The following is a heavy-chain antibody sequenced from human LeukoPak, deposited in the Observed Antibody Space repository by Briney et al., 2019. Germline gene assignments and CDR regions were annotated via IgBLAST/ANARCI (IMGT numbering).Heavy chain of an antibody. CDR1: GGFISGYY. V-gene: IGHV4-59*01. D-gene: IGHD3-16*01. CDR2: IYSSGSASGNT. Sequence: SETLSLTCSVSGGFISGYYWSWIRQPPGKGLEWIGYIYSSGSASGNTNYNPSLKSRVTISVDTSKNQFFLKLTSVTAADTAVYYCATLGRGAFDIWGQGTMVTVSS. J-gene: IGHJ3*02. CDR3: ATLGRGAFDI.